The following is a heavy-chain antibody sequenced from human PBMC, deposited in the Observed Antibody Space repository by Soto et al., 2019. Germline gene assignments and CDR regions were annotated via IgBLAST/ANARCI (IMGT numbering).Heavy chain of an antibody. D-gene: IGHD1-1*01. V-gene: IGHV1-18*01. J-gene: IGHJ5*02. Sequence: QVQLVQSGAEVKKPGASVKVSCKASGYTFTSYGISWVRQAPGQGLELMGWISAYNGNTNYAQKLQGRGTMTTDTSTSPAYMELRSLRSDDTAVYYCARDDRDWNDVGWFAPWGQGTLVTVSS. CDR3: ARDDRDWNDVGWFAP. CDR2: ISAYNGNT. CDR1: GYTFTSYG.